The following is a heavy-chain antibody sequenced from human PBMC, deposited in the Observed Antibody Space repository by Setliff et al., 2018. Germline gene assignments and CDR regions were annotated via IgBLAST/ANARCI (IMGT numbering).Heavy chain of an antibody. D-gene: IGHD3-3*01. CDR2: IYYSGST. V-gene: IGHV4-39*07. CDR1: GGSISSSSYY. Sequence: SETLSLTCTVSGGSISSSSYYWGWIRQPPGKGLEWIGSIYYSGSTYYNPSRKSRVTISVDTSKNQFSLKLSSVTAADTAVYYCARRSTYYNFWSGYWDYWGQGTLVTVSS. J-gene: IGHJ4*02. CDR3: ARRSTYYNFWSGYWDY.